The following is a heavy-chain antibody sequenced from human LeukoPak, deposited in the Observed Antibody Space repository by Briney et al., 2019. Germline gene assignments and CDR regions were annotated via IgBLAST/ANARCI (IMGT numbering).Heavy chain of an antibody. CDR3: ARDVVPRYFDY. D-gene: IGHD2-21*01. Sequence: PSETLSLTCTVSGGSISSGGYYWSWIRQHPGKGLEWIGYIYYSGSTYYNPSLKSRVTISVDTSKNQFSLKLSSVTAADTAVYYCARDVVPRYFDYWGQGTLVTVSS. CDR1: GGSISSGGYY. J-gene: IGHJ4*02. V-gene: IGHV4-31*03. CDR2: IYYSGST.